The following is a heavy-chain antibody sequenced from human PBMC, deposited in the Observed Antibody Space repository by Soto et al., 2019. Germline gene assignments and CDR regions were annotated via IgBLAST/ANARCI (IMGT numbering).Heavy chain of an antibody. CDR2: ISSSSSYI. V-gene: IGHV3-21*01. CDR3: ARDGYENPYQLLFNWFDP. J-gene: IGHJ5*02. D-gene: IGHD2-2*01. CDR1: GFTFSSYS. Sequence: GSLRLSCAASGFTFSSYSMNWVRQAPGKGLEWVSSISSSSSYIYYADSVKGRFTISRDNAKNSLYLQMNSLRAEDTAVYYCARDGYENPYQLLFNWFDPWGQGTLVTVSS.